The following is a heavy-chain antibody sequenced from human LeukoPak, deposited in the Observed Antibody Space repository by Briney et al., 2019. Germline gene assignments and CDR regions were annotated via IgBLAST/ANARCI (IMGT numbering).Heavy chain of an antibody. V-gene: IGHV1-24*01. CDR2: FDPEDGET. Sequence: ASVKVSCKVSGYTLTELSMRWVRQAPGKGLEWMGGFDPEDGETIYAQKFQGRVTMTEDTSTDTAYMELSSLRSEDTAVYYCATSPLYCSGGSCYSHWFDPWGQGTLVTVSS. CDR3: ATSPLYCSGGSCYSHWFDP. CDR1: GYTLTELS. D-gene: IGHD2-15*01. J-gene: IGHJ5*02.